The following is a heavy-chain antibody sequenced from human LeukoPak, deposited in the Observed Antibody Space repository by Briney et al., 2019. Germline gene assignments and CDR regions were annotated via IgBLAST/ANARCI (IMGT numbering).Heavy chain of an antibody. CDR2: MNPNSGNT. CDR3: ARGAEDTAMVN. CDR1: GYTFTSYD. J-gene: IGHJ4*02. Sequence: ASVTVSCKASGYTFTSYDINWVRQAPGQGLEWMGWMNPNSGNTGYAQKFQGRVTMTRNTSISTAYMELSSLRSEDTAVYYCARGAEDTAMVNWGQGTLVTVSS. D-gene: IGHD5-18*01. V-gene: IGHV1-8*01.